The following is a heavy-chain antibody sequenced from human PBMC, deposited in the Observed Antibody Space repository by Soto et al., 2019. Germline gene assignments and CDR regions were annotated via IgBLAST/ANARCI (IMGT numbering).Heavy chain of an antibody. CDR3: AAESLRETICGRQGWFDP. CDR2: FDPEDGET. V-gene: IGHV1-24*01. J-gene: IGHJ5*02. D-gene: IGHD3-3*02. Sequence: ASVKVTCKVSGYTLTELPMHWVRQAPGKGLEWMGGFDPEDGETIYAQKVQGRVTMTEHTSTDTAYMELSSLRSEDTAVYYCAAESLRETICGRQGWFDPWGQGTLVTVSS. CDR1: GYTLTELP.